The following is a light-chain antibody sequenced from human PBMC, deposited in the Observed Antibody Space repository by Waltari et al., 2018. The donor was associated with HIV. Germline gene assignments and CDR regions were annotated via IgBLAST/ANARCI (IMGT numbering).Light chain of an antibody. CDR1: NSHIGRNF. CDR2: RND. CDR3: ESWDDGLRGQV. Sequence: QPDLTQPPSVSGTPGPRLPIPCSGNNSHIGRNFFYWFRPVPGTAPSRLVYRNDQRPSGVVDRFSCSRSGTSASLVISGLRVDDEGDYYCESWDDGLRGQVFGGGT. J-gene: IGLJ1*01. V-gene: IGLV1-47*01.